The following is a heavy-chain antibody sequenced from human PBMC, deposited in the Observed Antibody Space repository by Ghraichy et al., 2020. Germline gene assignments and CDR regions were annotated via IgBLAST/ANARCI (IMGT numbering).Heavy chain of an antibody. J-gene: IGHJ4*02. Sequence: GGSLRLSCAASGFTFSSYGMHWVRQAPGKGLEWVAVIWYDGSNKYYADSVKGRFTISRDNSKNTLYLQMNSLRAEDTAVYYCARRAAQLRGYFDYWGQGTLVTVSS. D-gene: IGHD6-25*01. V-gene: IGHV3-33*08. CDR2: IWYDGSNK. CDR1: GFTFSSYG. CDR3: ARRAAQLRGYFDY.